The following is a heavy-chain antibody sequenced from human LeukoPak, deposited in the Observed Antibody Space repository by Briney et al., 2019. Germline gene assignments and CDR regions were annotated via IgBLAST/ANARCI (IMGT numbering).Heavy chain of an antibody. Sequence: ASVKVSCKVSGYIFNDYYIHWEQQAPGKGIEWMGLVDPEEGETIYAEEFQDRDNITADTARDKAYMEESSLRFVDTAVYYCATLGGRAGLRFLESPGASHYWGQGTLVTVSS. CDR1: GYIFNDYY. CDR3: ATLGGRAGLRFLESPGASHY. CDR2: VDPEEGET. D-gene: IGHD3-3*01. V-gene: IGHV1-69-2*01. J-gene: IGHJ4*02.